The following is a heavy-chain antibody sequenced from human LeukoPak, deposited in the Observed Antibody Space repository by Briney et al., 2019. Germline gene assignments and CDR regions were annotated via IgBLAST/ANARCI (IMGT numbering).Heavy chain of an antibody. Sequence: ASVKVSCKASGYTFTTYDINWVRQATGQGLEWMGWMNPNSGNTGYAQKFPGRVTMTRNTSISTAYMELSSLRSEDTAVYYCARGPNKSDGGNSGSAWFDPWGQGTLVTVSS. J-gene: IGHJ5*02. V-gene: IGHV1-8*01. CDR2: MNPNSGNT. CDR1: GYTFTTYD. CDR3: ARGPNKSDGGNSGSAWFDP. D-gene: IGHD4-23*01.